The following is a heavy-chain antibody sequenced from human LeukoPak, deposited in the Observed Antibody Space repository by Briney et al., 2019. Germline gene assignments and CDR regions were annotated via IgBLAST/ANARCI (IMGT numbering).Heavy chain of an antibody. CDR2: INSDGSST. J-gene: IGHJ4*02. CDR1: GFTFSSYW. V-gene: IGHV3-74*01. CDR3: ARAPTNWVYFDS. Sequence: PGGSLRLSCAASGFTFSSYWMHWVRQAPGKGLAWVSRINSDGSSTTYADSVKGRFTISRDNAKNTLYLQVSSLRAEDTAVYYCARAPTNWVYFDSWGQGTLVTVSS. D-gene: IGHD7-27*01.